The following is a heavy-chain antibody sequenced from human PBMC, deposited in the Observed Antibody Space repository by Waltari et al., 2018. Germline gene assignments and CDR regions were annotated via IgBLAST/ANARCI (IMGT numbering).Heavy chain of an antibody. Sequence: EVQLVQSGAEVKKPGESLRISCEGSGYTFANYWTGWVRQTPDKGLEWMGIILPDDSDTRYSPSFQGQVTISVDKSINTAYLQWNSLKASDTAVYFCARPSWSRALWYGDFWGQGTVVTVSS. J-gene: IGHJ4*02. CDR1: GYTFANYW. D-gene: IGHD3-10*01. V-gene: IGHV5-51*01. CDR2: ILPDDSDT. CDR3: ARPSWSRALWYGDF.